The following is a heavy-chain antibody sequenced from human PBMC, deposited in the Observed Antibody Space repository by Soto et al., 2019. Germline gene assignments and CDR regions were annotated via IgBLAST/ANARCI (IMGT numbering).Heavy chain of an antibody. V-gene: IGHV3-30*03. CDR1: GFAFSSYG. CDR2: ISYDGSLQ. Sequence: QAQLVESGGGVVQPGRSLRLSCAASGFAFSSYGMHWVRQAPGTGLEWVAVISYDGSLQHYADSVKGRFTISRDNSKKMGLLQISSLRAQDTAVYYCVSDRGYGHASVPYSWGQGTLVSVSS. D-gene: IGHD5-18*01. J-gene: IGHJ4*02. CDR3: VSDRGYGHASVPYS.